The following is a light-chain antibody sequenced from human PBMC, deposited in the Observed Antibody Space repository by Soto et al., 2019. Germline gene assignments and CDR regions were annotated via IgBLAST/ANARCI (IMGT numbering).Light chain of an antibody. CDR3: LKYNSAPWT. J-gene: IGKJ1*01. Sequence: DIQMTQSPSSLSVSVGDRVTITCRASQGISNYLAWYHQKPGKVPKLLIYAASTLQSGVPSRFSGSGSGTDFTLTIISLQPEDVATYYCLKYNSAPWTFGQGTKVEIK. CDR2: AAS. V-gene: IGKV1-27*01. CDR1: QGISNY.